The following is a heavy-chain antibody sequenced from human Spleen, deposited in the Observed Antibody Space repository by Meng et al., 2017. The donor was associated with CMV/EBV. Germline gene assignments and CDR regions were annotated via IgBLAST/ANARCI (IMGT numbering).Heavy chain of an antibody. D-gene: IGHD5-24*01. CDR2: IYYNENT. Sequence: SETLSLTCTVSGGSIRSYYWSWIRQPPGKGLEWLGYIYYNENTNYNPTHKSRVTIKVDTSKNQFSLTLSSVAAADTAVYYFARDRNSRDENYFDYWGQGTLVTVSS. V-gene: IGHV4-59*01. CDR3: ARDRNSRDENYFDY. J-gene: IGHJ4*02. CDR1: GGSIRSYY.